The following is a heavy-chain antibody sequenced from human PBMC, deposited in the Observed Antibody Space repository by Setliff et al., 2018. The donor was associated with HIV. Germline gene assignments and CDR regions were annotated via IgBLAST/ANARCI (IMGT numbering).Heavy chain of an antibody. V-gene: IGHV4-39*01. Sequence: SETLSLTCTVSGGSIDSTSYYWGWIRQPPGKGLEWIGSISYSENIYYNPSLKSRVTISADTSKKQFSLKLSSVTAADTAVYYCARLRYYDILTGYAFDYWGQGTLVTVSS. D-gene: IGHD3-9*01. J-gene: IGHJ4*02. CDR3: ARLRYYDILTGYAFDY. CDR1: GGSIDSTSYY. CDR2: ISYSENI.